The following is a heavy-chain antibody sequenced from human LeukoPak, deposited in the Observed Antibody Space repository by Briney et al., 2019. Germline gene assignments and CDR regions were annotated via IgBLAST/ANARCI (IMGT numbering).Heavy chain of an antibody. CDR1: GYTFTSYG. J-gene: IGHJ4*02. CDR3: ARVSSAMVLYDY. CDR2: ISAYNGNT. D-gene: IGHD5-18*01. V-gene: IGHV1-18*01. Sequence: GASVKVSCKASGYTFTSYGISWVRQAPGQELEWMGWISAYNGNTKYTQKLQGRVTMTTDTSTSTAYMELRSLRSDDTAVYYCARVSSAMVLYDYWGQGTLVTVSS.